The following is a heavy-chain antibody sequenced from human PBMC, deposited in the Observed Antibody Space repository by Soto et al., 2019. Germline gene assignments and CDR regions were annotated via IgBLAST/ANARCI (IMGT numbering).Heavy chain of an antibody. CDR1: GYTFTSYR. CDR2: ISAYNGNT. CDR3: ARGLSSSWSSDWFDP. V-gene: IGHV1-18*01. Sequence: ASVKVSCKASGYTFTSYRISWVRKAPGQGLEWMGWISAYNGNTNYAQKLQGRVTMTTDTSTSTAYMELRSLRSDYTAVYYCARGLSSSWSSDWFDPWGQGTLVTVSS. J-gene: IGHJ5*02. D-gene: IGHD6-13*01.